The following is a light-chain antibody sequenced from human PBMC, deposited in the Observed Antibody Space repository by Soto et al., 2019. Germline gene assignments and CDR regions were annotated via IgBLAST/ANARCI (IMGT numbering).Light chain of an antibody. J-gene: IGLJ2*01. Sequence: QSVLTQSSSASASLGSSVKLTCTLSSGHSSYIIAWHQQQPGKAPRYLMKLEGSGSYNKGSGVPDRFSGSSSGADRYLTISNLQFEDEADYYCETWDSNTHCVVFGGGTKVTVL. CDR3: ETWDSNTHCVV. CDR1: SGHSSYI. CDR2: LEGSGSY. V-gene: IGLV4-60*02.